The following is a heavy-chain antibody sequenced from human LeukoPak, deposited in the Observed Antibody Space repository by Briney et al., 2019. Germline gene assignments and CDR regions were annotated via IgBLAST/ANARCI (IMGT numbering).Heavy chain of an antibody. V-gene: IGHV3-48*03. Sequence: GGSLRLSCAASGFTFSSYEMNWVRQAPGKGLEWVSYISSSGSTIYYADSVKGRFTISRDNAKNSLYLQMNSLRSEDTAVYYCARDRGIVVVVAAGECAAFDIWGQGTMVTVSS. CDR3: ARDRGIVVVVAAGECAAFDI. D-gene: IGHD2-15*01. J-gene: IGHJ3*02. CDR1: GFTFSSYE. CDR2: ISSSGSTI.